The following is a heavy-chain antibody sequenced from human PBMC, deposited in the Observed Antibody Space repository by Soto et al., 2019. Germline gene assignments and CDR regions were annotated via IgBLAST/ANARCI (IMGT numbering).Heavy chain of an antibody. V-gene: IGHV1-18*01. D-gene: IGHD3-3*01. J-gene: IGHJ6*02. CDR2: ISAYNGNT. CDR1: GYTFTSYG. CDR3: ARATYYDFWGGPYYYYGVDV. Sequence: ASVKVSCKASGYTFTSYGISWVRQAPGQGLEWMGWISAYNGNTNYAQKLQGRVTMTTDTSTSTAYMELRSLRSDDTAVYYCARATYYDFWGGPYYYYGVDVWGQGTTVTVSS.